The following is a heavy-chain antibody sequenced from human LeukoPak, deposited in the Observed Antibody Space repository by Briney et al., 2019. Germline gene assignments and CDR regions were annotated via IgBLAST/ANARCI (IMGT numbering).Heavy chain of an antibody. D-gene: IGHD6-13*01. J-gene: IGHJ4*02. Sequence: GGSLRLSCAASGFTFSSYTMNWVRQAPGKGLEWVSSISSSSTYIYYADSVKGRFTISRDDAKNSVFLQMSSLRAEDTAVYYCARARDSSWDYWGQGTLVTVSS. CDR1: GFTFSSYT. CDR2: ISSSSTYI. CDR3: ARARDSSWDY. V-gene: IGHV3-21*01.